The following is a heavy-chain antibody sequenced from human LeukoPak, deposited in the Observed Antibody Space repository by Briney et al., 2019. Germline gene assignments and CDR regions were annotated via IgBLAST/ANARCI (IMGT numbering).Heavy chain of an antibody. D-gene: IGHD3-9*01. CDR1: GFTFSTYA. CDR2: ISSSSSYI. J-gene: IGHJ3*02. CDR3: AREDGDILTGWAFDI. V-gene: IGHV3-21*01. Sequence: GRSLRLSCAGSGFTFSTYAMHWVRQAPGKGLEWVSSISSSSSYIYYADSVKGRFTISRDNAKNSLYLQMNSLRAEDTAVYYCAREDGDILTGWAFDIWGQGTMVTVSS.